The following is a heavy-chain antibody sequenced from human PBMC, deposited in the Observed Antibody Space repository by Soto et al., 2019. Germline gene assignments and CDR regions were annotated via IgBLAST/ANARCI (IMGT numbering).Heavy chain of an antibody. V-gene: IGHV4-30-4*01. D-gene: IGHD3-10*01. CDR3: ARGTYRSGSYYRDYYGMDV. Sequence: SETLSLTCTVSGGSISSGDCYWSWIRQPPGKGLEWIGYIYYSGSTYYNPFLKSRVTISVDTSKNQFSLKLSSVTAADTAVYYCARGTYRSGSYYRDYYGMDVWGQGTSVTASS. J-gene: IGHJ6*02. CDR1: GGSISSGDCY. CDR2: IYYSGST.